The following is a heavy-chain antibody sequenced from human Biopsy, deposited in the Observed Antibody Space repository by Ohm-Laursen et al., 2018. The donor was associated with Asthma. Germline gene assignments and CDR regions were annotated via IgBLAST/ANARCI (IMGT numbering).Heavy chain of an antibody. V-gene: IGHV3-9*01. CDR3: AKSADYYDSTDYLDF. J-gene: IGHJ4*01. D-gene: IGHD3-22*01. CDR2: ITWNSRSI. CDR1: GFPISNYG. Sequence: SLRLSCAASGFPISNYGMHWVRQAPGKGLEWVSGITWNSRSIGYADSVKGRFSISRDNAKNSLYLQMDSLILEDTALYYCAKSADYYDSTDYLDFWGRGTLVTVSS.